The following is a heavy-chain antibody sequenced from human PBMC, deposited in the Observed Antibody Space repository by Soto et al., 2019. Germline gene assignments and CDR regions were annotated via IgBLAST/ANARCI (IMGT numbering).Heavy chain of an antibody. D-gene: IGHD3-16*01. CDR3: STYTVGAGGRGY. V-gene: IGHV4-4*09. CDR1: GGSMRGQH. Sequence: QVQLQESGPGLVKPSETLSLTCTVSGGSMRGQHWSWIRQPPGKGLEWIGHHSDSTNYNPSLKSRITISTDPSKNPSSLNLSSVTAAAPAVYYCSTYTVGAGGRGYWGQRTLVTVSS. J-gene: IGHJ4*02. CDR2: HHSDST.